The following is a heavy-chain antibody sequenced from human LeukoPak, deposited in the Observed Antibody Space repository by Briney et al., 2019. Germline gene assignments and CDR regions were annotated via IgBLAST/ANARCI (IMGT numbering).Heavy chain of an antibody. CDR3: ARVISSSSSGGDWFDP. CDR1: GFTFSDYY. J-gene: IGHJ5*02. V-gene: IGHV3-11*01. Sequence: PGGSLRLSCAASGFTFSDYYMSWIRQAPGKGLEWVSYISSSGSTIYYADSVKGQFTISRDNAKNSLYLQMNSLRAEDTAVYYCARVISSSSSGGDWFDPWGQGTLVTVSS. CDR2: ISSSGSTI. D-gene: IGHD6-6*01.